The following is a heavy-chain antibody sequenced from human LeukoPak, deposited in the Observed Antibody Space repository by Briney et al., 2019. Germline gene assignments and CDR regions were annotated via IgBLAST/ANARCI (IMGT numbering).Heavy chain of an antibody. CDR3: ARGRTYRSSSWFDP. J-gene: IGHJ5*02. V-gene: IGHV4-59*01. CDR1: GGSISNYY. D-gene: IGHD6-6*01. CDR2: ISYSGNT. Sequence: SETLSLTCTVSGGSISNYYWSWIRQPPGKGLEWIGYISYSGNTNYNPSLKGRVTISVDTSKNQFSLKLSSVTAADTAVYYCARGRTYRSSSWFDPWGQGTLVTVSS.